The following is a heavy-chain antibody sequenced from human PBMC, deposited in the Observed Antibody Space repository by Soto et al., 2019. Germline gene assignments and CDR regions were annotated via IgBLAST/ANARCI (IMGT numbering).Heavy chain of an antibody. Sequence: SETLSLTCAVSGGSISSSNWWSWVRQPPGKGLEWIGEIYHSGSTTYSPSLRSRVTISVDKAKNQFSLNLSSVTAADTAVFFCARGCCHSSCYCFFGYWGEGTLGTGSS. CDR1: GGSISSSNW. D-gene: IGHD3-22*01. J-gene: IGHJ4*03. CDR2: IYHSGST. CDR3: ARGCCHSSCYCFFGY. V-gene: IGHV4-4*02.